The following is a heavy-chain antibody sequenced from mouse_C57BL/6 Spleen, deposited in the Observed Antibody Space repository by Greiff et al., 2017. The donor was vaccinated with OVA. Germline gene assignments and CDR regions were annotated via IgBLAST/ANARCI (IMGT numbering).Heavy chain of an antibody. D-gene: IGHD2-4*01. CDR1: GYAFSSYW. J-gene: IGHJ2*01. CDR2: IYPGDGDT. V-gene: IGHV1-80*01. CDR3: ARSRDYGYYFDY. Sequence: VQLQQSGAELVKPGASVKISCKASGYAFSSYWMNWVKQRPGKGLEWIGQIYPGDGDTNYNGKFKGKATLTADKSSSTAYMQLSSLTSEDSAVYFCARSRDYGYYFDYWGQGTTLTVSS.